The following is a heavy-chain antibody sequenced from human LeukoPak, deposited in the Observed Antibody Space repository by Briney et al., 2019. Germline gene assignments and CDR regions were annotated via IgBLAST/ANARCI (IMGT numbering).Heavy chain of an antibody. CDR1: GFTFNSYS. V-gene: IGHV3-21*01. CDR2: ISSSSGFI. CDR3: ARGATMVRGVIAY. J-gene: IGHJ4*02. Sequence: GGSLRLSCAASGFTFNSYSMNWFRHAPEEGLEWVSSISSSSGFIYYADSVKGRFTISRDNAKNSLYLQMNSLRAEDTAVYYCARGATMVRGVIAYWGQGTLVTVSS. D-gene: IGHD3-10*01.